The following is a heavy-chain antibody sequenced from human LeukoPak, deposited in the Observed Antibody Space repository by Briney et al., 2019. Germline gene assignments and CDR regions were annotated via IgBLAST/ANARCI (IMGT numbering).Heavy chain of an antibody. J-gene: IGHJ4*02. CDR3: AKDISSGWRYFDY. CDR1: GFTFSSYG. CDR2: IWYDGSNK. D-gene: IGHD6-19*01. Sequence: PGRSLRLSCAASGFTFSSYGMHWVRQAPGKGLEWVAVIWYDGSNKYYADSVKGRFTISRDNSKNTLYLQMNSLGAEDTAVYYCAKDISSGWRYFDYWGQGTLVTVSS. V-gene: IGHV3-33*06.